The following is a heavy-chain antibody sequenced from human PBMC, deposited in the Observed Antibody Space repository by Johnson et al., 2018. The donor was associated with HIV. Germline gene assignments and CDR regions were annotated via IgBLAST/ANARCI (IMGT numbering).Heavy chain of an antibody. CDR2: ISYDGSNK. Sequence: VQLVESGEGVVQPGRSLRLSCAASGFTFSSYAMHWVRQAPGKGLEWVAVISYDGSNKYYADSVKGRFTISRDNSKNTLYLQMNSLRAEDTAVYYCAREGALGAYDAFDIWGQGTMVTVSS. V-gene: IGHV3-30-3*01. D-gene: IGHD3-10*01. J-gene: IGHJ3*02. CDR3: AREGALGAYDAFDI. CDR1: GFTFSSYA.